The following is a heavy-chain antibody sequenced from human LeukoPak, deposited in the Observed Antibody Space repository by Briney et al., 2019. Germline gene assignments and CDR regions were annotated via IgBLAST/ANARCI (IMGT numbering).Heavy chain of an antibody. J-gene: IGHJ4*02. CDR1: GGSISSSNW. V-gene: IGHV4-4*02. CDR2: IYHSGST. D-gene: IGHD6-19*01. CDR3: ARVIAVAGRGFDY. Sequence: SETLSLTCAASGGSISSSNWWSWVRQPPGKGLEWIGEIYHSGSTNYNPSLKSRVTISVDKSKNQFSLKLSSVTAADTAVYYCARVIAVAGRGFDYWGQGTLVTVSS.